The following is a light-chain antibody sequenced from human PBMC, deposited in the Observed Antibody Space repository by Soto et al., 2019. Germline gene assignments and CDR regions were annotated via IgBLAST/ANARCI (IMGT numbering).Light chain of an antibody. CDR2: AVS. CDR1: QSVSSN. V-gene: IGKV3-15*01. Sequence: EILMTQSPDTLSVSPGERATLSCRASQSVSSNLAWYQQKPGQAPRLLIYAVSTRATGIPVRFSGSGSGTEFTLTINSLKSEDFAVYYCQQYNNWPPTWTFGQGTKVEI. J-gene: IGKJ1*01. CDR3: QQYNNWPPTWT.